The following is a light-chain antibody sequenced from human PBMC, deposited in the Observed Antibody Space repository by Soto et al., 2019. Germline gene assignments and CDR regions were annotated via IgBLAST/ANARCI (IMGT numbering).Light chain of an antibody. Sequence: QSVLTQPASVSGSPGQSIAISCTGTSSDVGGYHYVSWYQQHPGKAPKLVIYTVTNRPSGVSDRFSGSKSGNTASLTITGLQPEDEADYYCISYADSSPVVFGGGTKLTVL. V-gene: IGLV2-14*01. CDR3: ISYADSSPVV. CDR2: TVT. CDR1: SSDVGGYHY. J-gene: IGLJ2*01.